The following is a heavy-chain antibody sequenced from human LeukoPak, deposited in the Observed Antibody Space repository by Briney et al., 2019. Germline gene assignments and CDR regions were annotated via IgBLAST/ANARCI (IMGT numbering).Heavy chain of an antibody. V-gene: IGHV3-21*01. CDR2: ISSSSSYI. D-gene: IGHD2-2*01. CDR3: ARSSFNALGYCSSTSCLFDY. CDR1: GFTFSSYS. J-gene: IGHJ4*02. Sequence: GGSLRLSCAASGFTFSSYSMNWVRQAPGKGLEWVSSISSSSSYIYYADSVKGRFTISRDNAKNSLYLQMNGLRAEDTAVYYCARSSFNALGYCSSTSCLFDYWGQGTLVTVSS.